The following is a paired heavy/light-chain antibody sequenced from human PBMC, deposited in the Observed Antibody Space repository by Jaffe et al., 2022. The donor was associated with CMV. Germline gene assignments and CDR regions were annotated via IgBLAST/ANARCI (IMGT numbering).Heavy chain of an antibody. CDR3: TTWSSLRGDYDDS. CDR2: IKSKIDGGTA. V-gene: IGHV3-15*01. J-gene: IGHJ4*02. Sequence: EVQLEESGGGLVKSGGSLRLSCAASGGTFPDAWMSWVRQAPGKGLEWLGRIKSKIDGGTAEIAAPVRGRFIISRDDSKNTLYLQMNSLKTEDTAVYYCTTWSSLRGDYDDSWGQGTLVTVSS. D-gene: IGHD1-26*01. CDR1: GGTFPDAW.
Light chain of an antibody. CDR2: KVS. CDR3: LQGTHWPPT. J-gene: IGKJ4*01. CDR1: QGLVYSDGETY. V-gene: IGKV2-30*01. Sequence: DVVMTQSPLSLPVTLGQPASISCRSSQGLVYSDGETYLNWFHQRPGQSPRRLIHKVSNRDSGVPDRFSGSGSGTDFTLKISRVEAEDVGVYYCLQGTHWPPTFGGGTKVEIK.